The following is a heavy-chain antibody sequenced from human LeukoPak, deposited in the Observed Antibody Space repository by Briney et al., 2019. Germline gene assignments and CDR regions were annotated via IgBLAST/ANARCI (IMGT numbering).Heavy chain of an antibody. J-gene: IGHJ4*02. Sequence: PSETLSLTCAVYGGSFSGYYWSWIRQPPGKGLEWIGEINHSGSTNYNPSLKSRVIISVDTSKNQLSLKLSSVTAADTAVYYCQSRFLEWLLDYWGQGTLVTVSS. CDR1: GGSFSGYY. D-gene: IGHD3-3*01. V-gene: IGHV4-34*01. CDR3: QSRFLEWLLDY. CDR2: INHSGST.